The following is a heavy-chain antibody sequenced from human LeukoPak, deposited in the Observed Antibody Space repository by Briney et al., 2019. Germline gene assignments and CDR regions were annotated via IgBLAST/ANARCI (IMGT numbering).Heavy chain of an antibody. CDR3: ASEKVLWSYYDILRYFDY. V-gene: IGHV6-1*01. J-gene: IGHJ4*02. D-gene: IGHD3-9*01. CDR1: GDSVSSNSAA. CDR2: TYYRSKWYN. Sequence: SQTLSLTCAISGDSVSSNSAAWNWIRQSPSRGLEWLGRTYYRSKWYNDYAVSVKSRITINPDTSKNQFSLQLNSVTPEDTAVYYCASEKVLWSYYDILRYFDYWGQGTLVTVSS.